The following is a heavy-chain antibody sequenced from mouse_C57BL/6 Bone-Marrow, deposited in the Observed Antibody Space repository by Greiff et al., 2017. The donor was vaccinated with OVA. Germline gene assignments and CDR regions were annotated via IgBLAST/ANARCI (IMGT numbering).Heavy chain of an antibody. CDR1: GFTFSSYG. Sequence: EVKLMESGGDLVKPGGSLKLSCAASGFTFSSYGMSWVRQTPDKRLEWVATISSGGSYTYYPDSVKGRFTISRDNAKNTLYLQMSSLKSEDTAMYYCARHVYGNYPYAMDYWGQGTSVTVSS. CDR2: ISSGGSYT. D-gene: IGHD2-1*01. CDR3: ARHVYGNYPYAMDY. V-gene: IGHV5-6*01. J-gene: IGHJ4*01.